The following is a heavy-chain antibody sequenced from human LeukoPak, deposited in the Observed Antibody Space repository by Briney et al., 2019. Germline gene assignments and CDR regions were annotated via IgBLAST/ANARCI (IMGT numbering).Heavy chain of an antibody. CDR1: GGSISSYY. Sequence: SETLSLTCTVSGGSISSYYWGWIRQPPGKGLEWIGSIYYSGSTYYNPSLKSRVTISVDTSKNQFSLKLSSVTAADTAVYYCARHGLGYKDWIDPWGQGTLVTVSS. D-gene: IGHD2-15*01. V-gene: IGHV4-39*01. CDR3: ARHGLGYKDWIDP. J-gene: IGHJ5*02. CDR2: IYYSGST.